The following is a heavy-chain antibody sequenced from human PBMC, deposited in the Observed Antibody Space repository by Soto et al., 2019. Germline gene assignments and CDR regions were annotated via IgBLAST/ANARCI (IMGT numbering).Heavy chain of an antibody. CDR1: GFTFSSYG. D-gene: IGHD6-19*01. J-gene: IGHJ6*02. CDR2: IWYDGSNK. CDR3: ARGTVAGTYYYYGMDV. V-gene: IGHV3-33*01. Sequence: GGSLRLSCAASGFTFSSYGMHWVRQAPGKGLEWVAVIWYDGSNKYYADYVKGRFTISRDNSKNTLYLQMNSLRAEDTALYYCARGTVAGTYYYYGMDVWGQGTTVTVSS.